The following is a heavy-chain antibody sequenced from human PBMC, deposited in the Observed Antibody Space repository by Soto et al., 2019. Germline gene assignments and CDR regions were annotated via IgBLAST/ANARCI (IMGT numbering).Heavy chain of an antibody. CDR1: GFTFSSYA. D-gene: IGHD4-17*01. V-gene: IGHV3-64*02. J-gene: IGHJ6*02. CDR2: ISSNGGST. Sequence: EVQLVESGEGLVQPGGSLRLSCAASGFTFSSYAMHWVRQAPGKGLEYVSAISSNGGSTYYADSVKGRFTISRDNSKNTRYLQMGSLRAEDMAVYYCARGMTTYYYYGMDVWGQGTTVTVSS. CDR3: ARGMTTYYYYGMDV.